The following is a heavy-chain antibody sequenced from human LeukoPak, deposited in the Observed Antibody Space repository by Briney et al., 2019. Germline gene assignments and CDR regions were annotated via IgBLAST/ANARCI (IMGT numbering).Heavy chain of an antibody. CDR1: GFTFSSYA. CDR3: AKGRYYYDSSGYPYYFDY. J-gene: IGHJ4*02. D-gene: IGHD3-22*01. V-gene: IGHV3-23*01. Sequence: GGSLRLSCVGSGFTFSSYAISWVRQAPGKGLEWVSAIRGSGGSTYYADSVKGRFTISRDNSKNTLYLQMNSLRADDTAVYYCAKGRYYYDSSGYPYYFDYWGQGTLVTVSS. CDR2: IRGSGGST.